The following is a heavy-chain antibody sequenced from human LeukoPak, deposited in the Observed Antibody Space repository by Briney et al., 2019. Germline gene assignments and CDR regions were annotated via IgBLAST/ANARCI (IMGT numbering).Heavy chain of an antibody. D-gene: IGHD4-23*01. CDR3: ARADDYGGNSDAFDI. J-gene: IGHJ3*02. V-gene: IGHV3-30-3*01. Sequence: PGGSLRLSCAASGFTFSSYAMHWVRQAPGKGLEWVAVISYDGSNKYYADSVKGRFTISRDNSKNTLYLQMNSLRAEDTAVYYCARADDYGGNSDAFDIWGQGTMVTVSS. CDR2: ISYDGSNK. CDR1: GFTFSSYA.